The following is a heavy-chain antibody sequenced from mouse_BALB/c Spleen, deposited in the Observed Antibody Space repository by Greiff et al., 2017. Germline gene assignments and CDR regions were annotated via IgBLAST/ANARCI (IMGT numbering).Heavy chain of an antibody. D-gene: IGHD2-14*01. CDR1: GYSITSDYA. V-gene: IGHV3-2*02. CDR2: ISYSGST. CDR3: AAYYRYGYAMDY. J-gene: IGHJ4*01. Sequence: DVKLQESGPGLVKPSQSLSLTCTVTGYSITSDYAWNWIRQFPGNKLEWMGYISYSGSTSYNPSLKSRISITRDTSKNQFFLQLNSVTTEDTATYYCAAYYRYGYAMDYWGQGTSVTVSS.